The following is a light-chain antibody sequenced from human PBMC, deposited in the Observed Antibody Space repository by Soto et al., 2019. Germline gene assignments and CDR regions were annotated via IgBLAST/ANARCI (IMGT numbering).Light chain of an antibody. CDR2: GTS. J-gene: IGKJ5*01. V-gene: IGKV3-20*01. CDR3: QQFDDSVT. Sequence: EIVLTQSPGTLSLSPGERATLSCRASQSVSNNYLAWYQQKPGQAPRLLIYGTSDRATGTPDRFSGSGSGTDFTLTISRLEPEDSAVYYCQQFDDSVTFGQGTRLE. CDR1: QSVSNNY.